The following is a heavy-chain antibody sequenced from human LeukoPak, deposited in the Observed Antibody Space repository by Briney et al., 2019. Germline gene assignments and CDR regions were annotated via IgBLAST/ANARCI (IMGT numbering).Heavy chain of an antibody. D-gene: IGHD3-3*01. CDR3: ARDKDSWSGYVLAF. CDR1: GFPFSSYG. J-gene: IGHJ4*02. CDR2: IWSDASRK. V-gene: IGHV3-33*01. Sequence: PGGSLRLSCAGSGFPFSSYGMHWVRQAPGKRPEWVAVIWSDASRKDYSDSVKGRFTISRDNSRNTLYLQMDSLRVEDTAVYYCARDKDSWSGYVLAFWGQGTLVTVSS.